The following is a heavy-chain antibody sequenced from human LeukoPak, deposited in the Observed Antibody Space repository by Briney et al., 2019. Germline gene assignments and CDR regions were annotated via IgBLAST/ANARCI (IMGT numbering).Heavy chain of an antibody. Sequence: GGSLRLSCAASGFTFSPYWMHWVRQAPGKGLVWVSRINSDGRSTSYADSVKGRFTISRDNTKNTLYLQMNSLRAEDTAVYYCARDLYYDILTGYSNGMDVWGQGTTVTVSS. CDR3: ARDLYYDILTGYSNGMDV. J-gene: IGHJ6*02. CDR2: INSDGRST. CDR1: GFTFSPYW. D-gene: IGHD3-9*01. V-gene: IGHV3-74*01.